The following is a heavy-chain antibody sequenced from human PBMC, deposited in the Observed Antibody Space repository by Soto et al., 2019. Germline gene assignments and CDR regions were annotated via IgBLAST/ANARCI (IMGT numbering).Heavy chain of an antibody. CDR1: GDSVSSNSAA. CDR3: ARERGIAVAGTDYYGMDV. D-gene: IGHD6-19*01. J-gene: IGHJ6*02. V-gene: IGHV6-1*01. CDR2: TYYRSKWYN. Sequence: SQTLSLTCAISGDSVSSNSAAWNWIRQPPSRGLEWLGRTYYRSKWYNDYAVSVKSRITINPDTSKNQFSLQLNSVTPEDTAVYYCARERGIAVAGTDYYGMDVWGQGTTVTVSS.